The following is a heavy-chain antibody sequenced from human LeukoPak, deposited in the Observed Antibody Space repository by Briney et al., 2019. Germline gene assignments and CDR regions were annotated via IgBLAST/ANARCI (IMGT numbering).Heavy chain of an antibody. CDR3: ARHVNSPKYSSSYNWFDP. CDR2: IYPGDSDT. J-gene: IGHJ5*02. V-gene: IGHV5-51*01. Sequence: GESLKISCKGSGYSFTSYWIGWVRQMPGKGLEWMGIIYPGDSDTRYSPSFQGQVTISADKSISTAYLQWSSLKASDTAMYYCARHVNSPKYSSSYNWFDPWGQGTLVTVSS. D-gene: IGHD6-6*01. CDR1: GYSFTSYW.